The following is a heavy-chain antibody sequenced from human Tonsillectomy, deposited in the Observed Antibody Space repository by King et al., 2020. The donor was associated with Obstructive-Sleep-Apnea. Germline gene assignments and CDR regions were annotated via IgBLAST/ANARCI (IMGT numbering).Heavy chain of an antibody. J-gene: IGHJ4*02. CDR3: ARITYDFWSGYPDVGLDY. Sequence: VTLQESGPVLVKPPETLTLTCTVSGFSLSNARMGVSWIRQPPGKALEWLAHIFSNDEKSYSTSLKSRLTISKDTSKSQVVLTMTNMDPVDTATYYCARITYDFWSGYPDVGLDYWGQGTLVTVSS. V-gene: IGHV2-26*01. CDR1: GFSLSNARMG. D-gene: IGHD3-3*01. CDR2: IFSNDEK.